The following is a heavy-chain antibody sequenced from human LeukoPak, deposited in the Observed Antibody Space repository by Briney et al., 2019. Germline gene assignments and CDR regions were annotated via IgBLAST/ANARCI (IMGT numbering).Heavy chain of an antibody. J-gene: IGHJ4*02. V-gene: IGHV3-64D*06. CDR3: VKGFGELLSRY. CDR1: GFTFSSYA. CDR2: ISSNGGST. D-gene: IGHD3-10*01. Sequence: PGGSLRLSCSASGFTFSSYAMHWVRQAPGKGLEYVSAISSNGGSTYYADSVKGRFTISRDNSKNTVYLQMSSLRAEDTAVYYCVKGFGELLSRYWGQGTLVTVSS.